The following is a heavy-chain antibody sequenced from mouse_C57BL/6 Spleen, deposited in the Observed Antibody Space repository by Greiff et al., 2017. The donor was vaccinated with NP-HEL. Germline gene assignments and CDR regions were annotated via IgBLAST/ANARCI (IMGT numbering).Heavy chain of an antibody. CDR1: GFTFSDYY. J-gene: IGHJ3*01. CDR3: ARVGDYGSGFAY. D-gene: IGHD1-1*01. CDR2: INYDGSST. Sequence: EVNLVESEGGLVQPGSSMKLSCTASGFTFSDYYMAWVRQVPEKGLEWVANINYDGSSTYYLDSLKSRFIISRDNAKNILYLQMSSLKSEDTATYYCARVGDYGSGFAYWGQGTLVTVSA. V-gene: IGHV5-16*01.